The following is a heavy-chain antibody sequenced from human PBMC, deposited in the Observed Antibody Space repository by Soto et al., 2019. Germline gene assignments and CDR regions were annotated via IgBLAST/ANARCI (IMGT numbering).Heavy chain of an antibody. CDR2: IKTDGSEK. CDR1: GFTFSNYA. V-gene: IGHV3-7*03. J-gene: IGHJ4*02. Sequence: PGGSLRLSCAASGFTFSNYAMSWVRQAPGKGLEWVAMIKTDGSEKTSVDSVKGRFTISRDNSKNTLYLQMNSLRAEDTAVYYCAKDPKPGPLSYFDYWGQGTLVTVSS. CDR3: AKDPKPGPLSYFDY. D-gene: IGHD7-27*01.